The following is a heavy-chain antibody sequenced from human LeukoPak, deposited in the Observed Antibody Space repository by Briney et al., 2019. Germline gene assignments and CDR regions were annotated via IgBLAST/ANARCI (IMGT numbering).Heavy chain of an antibody. V-gene: IGHV1-46*01. CDR1: GYTFTSYY. J-gene: IGHJ4*02. Sequence: ASVKVSCKASGYTFTSYYMHWVRQAPGQGLEWMGIINPSGGSTSYAQKFQGRVTMTRDMSTSTVYMELSSLRSEDTAVYYCAREELRGYSYGYVGGLDYWGQGTLVTVSS. CDR3: AREELRGYSYGYVGGLDY. CDR2: INPSGGST. D-gene: IGHD5-18*01.